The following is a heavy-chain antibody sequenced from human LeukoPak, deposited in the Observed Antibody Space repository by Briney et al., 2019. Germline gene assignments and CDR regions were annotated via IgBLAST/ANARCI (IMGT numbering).Heavy chain of an antibody. CDR2: IKQDGSEK. D-gene: IGHD3-22*01. J-gene: IGHJ4*02. V-gene: IGHV3-7*01. Sequence: GGSLRLSCAASGFTSSSYWMSWVRQAPGKGLEWVANIKQDGSEKYYVDSVKGRFTISRDNAKNSLYLQMNSLRAEDTAVYYCASSLGQLLPYCDSSVRATSNYWGQGTLVTVSS. CDR1: GFTSSSYW. CDR3: ASSLGQLLPYCDSSVRATSNY.